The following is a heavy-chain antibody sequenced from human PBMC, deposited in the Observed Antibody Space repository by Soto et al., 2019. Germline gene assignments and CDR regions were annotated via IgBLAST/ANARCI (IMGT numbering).Heavy chain of an antibody. Sequence: QVQLQESGPGLVKPSETLSLTCTVSGGSISRYYWSLMRQPAGTGLEWIGRIYTSGSTNYNPTLKSRVTMSVDTSKNQFSLKLSSVTAADTAVYYCARDRIAAAGTSWFDHWGQGTLVTVSS. J-gene: IGHJ5*02. CDR1: GGSISRYY. V-gene: IGHV4-4*07. CDR2: IYTSGST. D-gene: IGHD6-13*01. CDR3: ARDRIAAAGTSWFDH.